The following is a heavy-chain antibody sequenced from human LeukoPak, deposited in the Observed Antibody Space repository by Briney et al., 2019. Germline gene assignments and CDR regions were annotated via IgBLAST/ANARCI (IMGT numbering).Heavy chain of an antibody. J-gene: IGHJ6*02. D-gene: IGHD5-18*01. Sequence: RASVKVSCKASGGTFSSYAISWVRQAPGQGLEWMGGITPIFGTANYAQKFQGRVTITADESTSTAYMELSSLRSGDTAVYYCARDGQPGYSYGYGRNYYYGMDVWGQGTTVTVSS. CDR2: ITPIFGTA. CDR1: GGTFSSYA. CDR3: ARDGQPGYSYGYGRNYYYGMDV. V-gene: IGHV1-69*13.